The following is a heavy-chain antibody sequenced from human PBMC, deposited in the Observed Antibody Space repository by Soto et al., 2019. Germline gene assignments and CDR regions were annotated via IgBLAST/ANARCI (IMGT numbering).Heavy chain of an antibody. Sequence: EVQLLESGGGLVQPGGSLRLSCVGSGFTFINHAMNWVRQAPGKGLEWVSGITGGGDKTFDADSVKGRFTNSSDNYKNTVNLQMNSLRADDTAVYYCVRKVLGSTSRPEYWYFDLWGRGTLVTVSS. CDR1: GFTFINHA. CDR3: VRKVLGSTSRPEYWYFDL. CDR2: ITGGGDKT. J-gene: IGHJ2*01. D-gene: IGHD3-16*01. V-gene: IGHV3-23*01.